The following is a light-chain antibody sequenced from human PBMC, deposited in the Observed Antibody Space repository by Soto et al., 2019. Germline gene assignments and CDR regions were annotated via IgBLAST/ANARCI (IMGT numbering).Light chain of an antibody. J-gene: IGKJ3*01. Sequence: EIVLTQSPGTLSLSPGERASLSCRASQSVSSNYFAWYQQKPGQAPRLLINGASSRATGIPDRFSASGSGTDFTLTISRLEPEDFAVYYCQQYGTSALFTFGPGTKVDIK. CDR2: GAS. CDR1: QSVSSNY. CDR3: QQYGTSALFT. V-gene: IGKV3-20*01.